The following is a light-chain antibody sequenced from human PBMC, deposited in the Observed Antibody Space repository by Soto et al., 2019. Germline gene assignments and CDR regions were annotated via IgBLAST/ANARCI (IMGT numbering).Light chain of an antibody. V-gene: IGKV3-20*01. CDR1: QSVTNNF. Sequence: IVLTQSPGTLSLSPGERATLSCGASQSVTNNFLAWYQQKPGQAPRLLIYGASSRATGVPDRFSGSGSGTDFTLTNSRLEPGGFAVYYCQQYGTPLFTFGPGTKVDIK. J-gene: IGKJ3*01. CDR2: GAS. CDR3: QQYGTPLFT.